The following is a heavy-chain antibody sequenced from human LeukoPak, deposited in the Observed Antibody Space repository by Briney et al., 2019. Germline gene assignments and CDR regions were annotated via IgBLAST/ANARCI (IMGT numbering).Heavy chain of an antibody. CDR1: GFTFSSYA. D-gene: IGHD4-23*01. Sequence: GGSLRLSCAASGFTFSSYAMNWVRQAPGKGLEWVSSISSSSSYIYYADSVKGRFTISGGNAKNSLYLQMNSLRAEDTAVYYCARDYVTTVVTGAFDIWGQGTMVTVSS. CDR2: ISSSSSYI. V-gene: IGHV3-21*01. J-gene: IGHJ3*02. CDR3: ARDYVTTVVTGAFDI.